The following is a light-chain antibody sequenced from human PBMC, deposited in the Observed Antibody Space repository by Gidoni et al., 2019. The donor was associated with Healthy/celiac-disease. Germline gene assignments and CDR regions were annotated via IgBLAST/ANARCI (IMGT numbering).Light chain of an antibody. CDR3: LRHGNCLMYT. V-gene: IGKV3-11*01. J-gene: IGKJ2*01. Sequence: EIVLTQSPATLSLSPGERAPLSCRASQSVSCYFAGYQQKPGQAPRLLIYVASNRATGLPASFSGSGSGTDFTLTFSSLGPEVFSVYCFLRHGNCLMYTFGQGTKLEIK. CDR2: VAS. CDR1: QSVSCY.